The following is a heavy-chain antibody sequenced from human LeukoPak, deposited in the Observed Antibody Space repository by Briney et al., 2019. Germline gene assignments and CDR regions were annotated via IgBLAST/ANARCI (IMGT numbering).Heavy chain of an antibody. D-gene: IGHD3-22*01. CDR1: GGSISTSSYY. CDR3: ASSDYYDSSGYFTGDY. CDR2: IFYSGST. Sequence: KTSETLSLTCTVSGGSISTSSYYWGWVRQPPGKGLEWIGNIFYSGSTYYSPSLKSRVTISLDTSRNQFSLKLNSVAAADTAVYYCASSDYYDSSGYFTGDYWGQGTLVTVSS. J-gene: IGHJ4*02. V-gene: IGHV4-39*07.